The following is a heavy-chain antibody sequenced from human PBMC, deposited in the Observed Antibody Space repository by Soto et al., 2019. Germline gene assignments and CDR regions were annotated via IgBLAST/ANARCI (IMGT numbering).Heavy chain of an antibody. Sequence: GGSLRLSCAASGFTFRNYAIHWVRQAPGKGLEWVAVISRDGTNKYYVDSVKGRFTISRDNSRDTVYLQMNSLRDEDSAMFYCARSRSGAVADSFDFWGQGTLVTVSS. V-gene: IGHV3-30*04. D-gene: IGHD3-10*01. CDR2: ISRDGTNK. J-gene: IGHJ4*02. CDR3: ARSRSGAVADSFDF. CDR1: GFTFRNYA.